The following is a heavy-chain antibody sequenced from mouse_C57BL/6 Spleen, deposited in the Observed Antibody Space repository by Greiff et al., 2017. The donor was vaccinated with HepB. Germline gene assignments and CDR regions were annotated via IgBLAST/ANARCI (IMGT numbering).Heavy chain of an antibody. V-gene: IGHV1-82*01. CDR1: GYAFSSSW. CDR3: ARRGIYYGRSYGYAMDY. Sequence: QVQLQQSGPELVKPGASVKISCKASGYAFSSSWMNWVKQRPGKGLEWIGRIYPGDGDTNYNGKFKGKATLTADKSSSTAYMQLSSLTSEDSAVYFCARRGIYYGRSYGYAMDYWGQGTSVTVSS. CDR2: IYPGDGDT. J-gene: IGHJ4*01. D-gene: IGHD1-1*01.